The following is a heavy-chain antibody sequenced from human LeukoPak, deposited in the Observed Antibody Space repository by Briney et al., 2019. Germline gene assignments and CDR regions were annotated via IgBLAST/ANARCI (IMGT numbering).Heavy chain of an antibody. D-gene: IGHD3/OR15-3a*01. J-gene: IGHJ4*02. CDR3: ARGTD. Sequence: SETLSLTCTVSGGSISSGDWHWSWIRQPPGKGLEWIGYIYEGGRTSYNSSLKSRVTMSIDRSKNQFFLKLSSVTAADTAVYFCARGTDWGQGILVAVSS. V-gene: IGHV4-30-4*08. CDR2: IYEGGRT. CDR1: GGSISSGDWH.